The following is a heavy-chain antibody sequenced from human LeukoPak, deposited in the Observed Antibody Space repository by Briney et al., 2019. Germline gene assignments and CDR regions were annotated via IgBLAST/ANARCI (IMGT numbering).Heavy chain of an antibody. CDR1: GFTFSTYA. V-gene: IGHV3-23*01. CDR3: AKEVWPGNTGWHLFDS. CDR2: ISASSRT. Sequence: GGSLRLSCAPSGFTFSTYAMSWVRQAPGKGLEWVSAISASSRTYYAGSVKGRFTVSRDNSRDILLLQMNNLRAEDTAVYYCAKEVWPGNTGWHLFDSWGQGTLVTVSS. J-gene: IGHJ4*02. D-gene: IGHD1-14*01.